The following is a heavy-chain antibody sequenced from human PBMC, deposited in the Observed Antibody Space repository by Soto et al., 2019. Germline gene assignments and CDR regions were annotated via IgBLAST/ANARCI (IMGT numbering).Heavy chain of an antibody. D-gene: IGHD6-13*01. CDR3: ARCIGYSSNWYAPYYYYGMDG. CDR1: GFTFSSYW. J-gene: IGHJ6*02. Sequence: GGSLRLSCAASGFTFSSYWMHWVRQAPGKGLVWVSRINSDGSSTSYADSVKGRFTISRDNAKNTLYLQMNSRRAEDTAVYYCARCIGYSSNWYAPYYYYGMDGWGQGTTVTVSS. CDR2: INSDGSST. V-gene: IGHV3-74*01.